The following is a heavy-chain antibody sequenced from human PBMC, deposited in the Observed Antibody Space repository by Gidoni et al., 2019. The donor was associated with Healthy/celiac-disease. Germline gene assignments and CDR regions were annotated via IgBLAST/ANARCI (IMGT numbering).Heavy chain of an antibody. D-gene: IGHD6-13*01. CDR3: ARDWNKSAAGGPFGY. CDR1: GGSISSSSYY. J-gene: IGHJ4*02. Sequence: QLQLQESGPGLVKPSETLSLTCTVSGGSISSSSYYWGWIRQPPGKGLEWIGSIYYSGSTYYNPSLKSRVTISVDTSKNQFSLKLSSVTAADTAVYYCARDWNKSAAGGPFGYWGQGTLVTVSS. V-gene: IGHV4-39*07. CDR2: IYYSGST.